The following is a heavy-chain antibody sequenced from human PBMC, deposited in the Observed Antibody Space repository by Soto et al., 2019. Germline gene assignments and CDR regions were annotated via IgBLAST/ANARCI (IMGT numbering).Heavy chain of an antibody. CDR1: GGSISSSSYY. Sequence: QLQLQESGPGLVKPSETLSLTCTVSGGSISSSSYYWGWIRQPPGKGLEWIGSIYYSGSTYYNPPLKSRVTISVDTSKNQFSLKLSSVTAADTAVYYCARHVLYCSGGSCYSEVGFDYWGQGTLVTVSS. V-gene: IGHV4-39*01. CDR3: ARHVLYCSGGSCYSEVGFDY. CDR2: IYYSGST. D-gene: IGHD2-15*01. J-gene: IGHJ4*02.